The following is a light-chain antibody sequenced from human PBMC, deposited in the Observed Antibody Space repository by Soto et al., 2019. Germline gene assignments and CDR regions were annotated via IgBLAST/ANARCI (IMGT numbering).Light chain of an antibody. CDR2: GAS. CDR3: QQYHNWPPAWT. Sequence: EIVMTQSPATLSVSPGESATLSCRASESISRNLAWYQQKPGQAPRLLVYGASTRASGVAARFSGGGSGTDFTLTISSLQSEDFAISHCQQYHNWPPAWTFGQGTKVEIK. V-gene: IGKV3-15*01. J-gene: IGKJ1*01. CDR1: ESISRN.